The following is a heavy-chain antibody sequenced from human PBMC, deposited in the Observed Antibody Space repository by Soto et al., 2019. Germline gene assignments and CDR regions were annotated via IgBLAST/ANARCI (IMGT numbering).Heavy chain of an antibody. V-gene: IGHV4-31*03. J-gene: IGHJ6*02. CDR3: ARSPVAGPPYYYYGMDV. CDR2: IYYSGST. CDR1: GGSISSGGYY. Sequence: SETPSLTCTVSGGSISSGGYYWSWIRQHPGKGLEWIGYIYYSGSTYYNPSLKSRVTISVDTSKNQFSLKLSSVTAADTAVYYCARSPVAGPPYYYYGMDVWGQGTTVTVSS. D-gene: IGHD6-19*01.